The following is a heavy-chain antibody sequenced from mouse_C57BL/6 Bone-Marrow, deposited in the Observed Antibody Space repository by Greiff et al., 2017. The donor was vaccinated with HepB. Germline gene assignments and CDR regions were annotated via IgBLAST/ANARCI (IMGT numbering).Heavy chain of an antibody. J-gene: IGHJ4*01. CDR2: ISSGGSYT. CDR1: GFTFSSYG. CDR3: ALPYDYAVDY. V-gene: IGHV5-6*01. D-gene: IGHD6-5*01. Sequence: EVQGVESGGDLVKPGGSLKLSCAASGFTFSSYGMSWVRQTPDKRLEWVATISSGGSYTYYPDSVKGRFTISRDNTKNTLYLQMSSLKSEDTAMYYCALPYDYAVDYGGQGTSVTVSS.